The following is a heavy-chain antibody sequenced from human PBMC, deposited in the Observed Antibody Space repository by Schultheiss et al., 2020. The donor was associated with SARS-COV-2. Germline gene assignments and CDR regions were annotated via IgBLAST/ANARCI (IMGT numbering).Heavy chain of an antibody. CDR1: GFTFSDYY. CDR2: ISSSSSYT. CDR3: ARRTVALGMDV. J-gene: IGHJ6*02. Sequence: SCAASGFTFSDYYMTWIRQSPGKGLEWVSYISSSSSYTNYADSVKGRFTISRDNAKNSLYLQMNSLRAEDTAVYYCARRTVALGMDVWGQGTTVTVSS. V-gene: IGHV3-11*06. D-gene: IGHD4-23*01.